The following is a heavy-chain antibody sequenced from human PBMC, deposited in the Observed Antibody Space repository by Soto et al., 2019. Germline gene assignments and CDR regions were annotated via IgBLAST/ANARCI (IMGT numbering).Heavy chain of an antibody. CDR1: GFTFSSYA. V-gene: IGHV3-23*01. D-gene: IGHD3-22*01. CDR3: AIEPVIYYDSSGYSPFDY. Sequence: GGSLRLSCAASGFTFSSYAMSWVRQAPGKGLEWVSAISGSGGSTYYADTVKGRFTISRDNAKNTLYLQMNSLRAEDTDVYYCAIEPVIYYDSSGYSPFDYWGQGTLVTVSS. J-gene: IGHJ4*02. CDR2: ISGSGGST.